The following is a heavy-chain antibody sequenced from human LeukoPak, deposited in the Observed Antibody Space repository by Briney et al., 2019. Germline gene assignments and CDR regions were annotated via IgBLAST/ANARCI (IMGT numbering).Heavy chain of an antibody. CDR3: ARVRNYYDSSGYSY. CDR1: GGSFSGYY. D-gene: IGHD3-22*01. CDR2: INHSGST. V-gene: IGHV4-34*01. Sequence: PSETLSLTCAVYGGSFSGYYWSWIRQPPGKGLEWIGEINHSGSTNYNPSLKSRVTISVDTSKNQFSLKLSSVTAADTAVYYCARVRNYYDSSGYSYWGQGTLVTVSS. J-gene: IGHJ4*02.